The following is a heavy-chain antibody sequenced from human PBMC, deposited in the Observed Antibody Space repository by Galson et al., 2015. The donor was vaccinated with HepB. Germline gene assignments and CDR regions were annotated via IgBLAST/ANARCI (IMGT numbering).Heavy chain of an antibody. Sequence: SLRLSCAASGFTFSSYAMHWVRQAPGKGLEWVAVISYDGSNKYYADSVKGRFTISRDNSKNTLYLQMNSLRAEDTAVYYCARDLRAVAGTGYYYYGMDVWGQGTTVTVSS. CDR3: ARDLRAVAGTGYYYYGMDV. CDR2: ISYDGSNK. J-gene: IGHJ6*02. CDR1: GFTFSSYA. V-gene: IGHV3-30-3*01. D-gene: IGHD6-19*01.